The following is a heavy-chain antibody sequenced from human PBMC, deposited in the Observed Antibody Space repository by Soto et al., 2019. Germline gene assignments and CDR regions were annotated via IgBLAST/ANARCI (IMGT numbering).Heavy chain of an antibody. J-gene: IGHJ5*02. V-gene: IGHV4-31*03. CDR3: ARGSGVHYYDSSGPTNWFDP. CDR1: GGSISSGGYY. CDR2: IYYSGST. Sequence: SETLSLTCTVSGGSISSGGYYWSWIRQHPGKGLEWIGYIYYSGSTYYNPSLKSRVTISVDTSKNQFSLKLSSVTAADTAVYYCARGSGVHYYDSSGPTNWFDPWGQGTLVTVSS. D-gene: IGHD3-22*01.